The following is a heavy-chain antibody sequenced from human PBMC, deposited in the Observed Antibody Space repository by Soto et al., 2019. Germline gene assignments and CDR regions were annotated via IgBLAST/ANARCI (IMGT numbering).Heavy chain of an antibody. CDR1: GFTFDDYA. Sequence: EVQLSQSGGGLVRPGGSLRLSCAGSGFTFDDYAINWVRQAPGKGLEWVSGISGSGNQIDYTDSVEGRFIISRDDSKNTVFLQMIVQSAEDTAVYFCAKNQDWNRPDPGAFDVWGQGTTVTVTS. CDR2: ISGSGNQI. D-gene: IGHD1-1*01. V-gene: IGHV3-23*01. CDR3: AKNQDWNRPDPGAFDV. J-gene: IGHJ3*01.